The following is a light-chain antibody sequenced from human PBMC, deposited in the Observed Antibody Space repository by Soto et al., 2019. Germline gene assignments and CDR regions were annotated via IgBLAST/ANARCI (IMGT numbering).Light chain of an antibody. CDR1: QSISSW. V-gene: IGKV1-5*03. CDR3: RHYHSYPRR. Sequence: DIQMTQSPSTLSASVGDRVTITCRASQSISSWLAWCQQKPGKAPNLLIYKASSLESGVPSRFSGSGSGTEFTLTISSLQPDDFATYYYRHYHSYPRRFGQGTKVDIK. CDR2: KAS. J-gene: IGKJ1*01.